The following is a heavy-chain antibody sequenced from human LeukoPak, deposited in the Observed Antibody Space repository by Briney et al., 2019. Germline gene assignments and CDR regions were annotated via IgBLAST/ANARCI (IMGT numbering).Heavy chain of an antibody. D-gene: IGHD2-2*01. CDR3: ATREGYCSSTSCEAFDI. J-gene: IGHJ3*02. V-gene: IGHV4-38-2*01. CDR1: GYSISSGYY. Sequence: SETLSLTCAVSGYSISSGYYWGWIRQPPGKGLEWIGSIYHSGSTYYNPSLKSRVTISVDTSKNQFSLKLSSVTAADTAVYYCATREGYCSSTSCEAFDIWGQGTMVTVSS. CDR2: IYHSGST.